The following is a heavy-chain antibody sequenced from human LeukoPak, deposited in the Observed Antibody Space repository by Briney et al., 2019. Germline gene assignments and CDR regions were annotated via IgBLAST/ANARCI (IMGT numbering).Heavy chain of an antibody. CDR1: GFTFSSYA. CDR2: ISGSGGST. V-gene: IGHV3-23*01. CDR3: AKEFLAVVKSQGDYYYGMDV. D-gene: IGHD6-19*01. J-gene: IGHJ6*02. Sequence: PGGSLRLSCPASGFTFSSYAMSWVRQAPGKGLEWVSAISGSGGSTYYADSVKGRFTISRDNSKNTLYLQMNSLRAEDTAVYYCAKEFLAVVKSQGDYYYGMDVWGQGTTVTVSS.